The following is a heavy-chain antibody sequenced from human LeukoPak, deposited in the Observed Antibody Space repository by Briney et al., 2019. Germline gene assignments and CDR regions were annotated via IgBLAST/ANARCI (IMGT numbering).Heavy chain of an antibody. D-gene: IGHD5-12*01. CDR1: GGSFSDYS. CDR3: ATRLPTDY. Sequence: SETLSLTCAVYGGSFSDYSWSWISQPPGKGLEWIGEIDHSGSTNYNPSLKSRVTISVDTSKKQFSLKLSSVTAADTAVYYCATRLPTDYWGQGTLVTVSS. J-gene: IGHJ4*02. V-gene: IGHV4-34*01. CDR2: IDHSGST.